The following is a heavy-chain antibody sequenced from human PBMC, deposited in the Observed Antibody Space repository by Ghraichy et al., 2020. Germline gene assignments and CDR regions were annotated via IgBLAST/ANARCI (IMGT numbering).Heavy chain of an antibody. Sequence: SETLSLTCTVSGGSTSSYYWSWIRQTPGRGLEWTGYIYYSGNSNYNPSFKGRVTISVDTSKNQFSLKLRSVTAADTAVYYCARHRGNRGDFDYWGQGTLVTVSS. CDR2: IYYSGNS. D-gene: IGHD3-10*01. V-gene: IGHV4-59*08. CDR1: GGSTSSYY. CDR3: ARHRGNRGDFDY. J-gene: IGHJ4*02.